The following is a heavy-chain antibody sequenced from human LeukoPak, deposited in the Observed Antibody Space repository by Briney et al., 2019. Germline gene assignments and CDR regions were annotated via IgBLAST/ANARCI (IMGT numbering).Heavy chain of an antibody. V-gene: IGHV3-48*01. D-gene: IGHD3-10*01. J-gene: IGHJ4*02. CDR3: ARDHYYGSGSSYKDY. CDR2: ISSSSSTI. CDR1: AFTFSSYG. Sequence: GGPLRLSCAASAFTFSSYGMHWVRQAPGKGLEWVSYISSSSSTIYYADSVKGRFTISRDNAKNSLYLQMNSLRADDTAVYYCARDHYYGSGSSYKDYWGQGSLVTVSS.